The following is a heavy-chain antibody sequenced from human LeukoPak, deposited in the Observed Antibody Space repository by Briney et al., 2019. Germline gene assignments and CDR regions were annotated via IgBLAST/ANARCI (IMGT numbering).Heavy chain of an antibody. J-gene: IGHJ3*02. Sequence: SVKVSCKASGGTFSSYAISWVRQAPGQGLEWMGGIIPIFGTANYAQKFQGRVTITADESTSTAYMELSSLRSEDTAVYYCARHVEIMSRGQVWYQDAFDIWGQGTMVTVSS. CDR1: GGTFSSYA. CDR3: ARHVEIMSRGQVWYQDAFDI. V-gene: IGHV1-69*13. D-gene: IGHD2-2*01. CDR2: IIPIFGTA.